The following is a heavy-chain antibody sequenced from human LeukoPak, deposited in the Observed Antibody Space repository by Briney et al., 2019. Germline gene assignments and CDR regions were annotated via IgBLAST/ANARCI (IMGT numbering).Heavy chain of an antibody. Sequence: ASVKVSCKASGYTFTGYYMHWVRQAPGQGLEWMGWINPNSGGTNYAQKFQGRVTMTRDTSISTAYMELSRLRSDDTAVYYCARGRGGVIVQPYNWFDPWGQGTLVTVSS. CDR3: ARGRGGVIVQPYNWFDP. D-gene: IGHD3-16*02. V-gene: IGHV1-2*02. J-gene: IGHJ5*02. CDR2: INPNSGGT. CDR1: GYTFTGYY.